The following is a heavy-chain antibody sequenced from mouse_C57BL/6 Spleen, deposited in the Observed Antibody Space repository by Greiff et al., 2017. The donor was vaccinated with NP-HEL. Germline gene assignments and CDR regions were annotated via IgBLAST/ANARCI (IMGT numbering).Heavy chain of an antibody. V-gene: IGHV1-22*01. Sequence: EVKLMESGPELVKPGASVKMSCKASGYTFTDYNMHWVKQSHGKSLEWIGYINPNNGGTSYNQKFKGKATLTVNKSSSTAYMERRSLTSEDSAVYYCARSPTAHYAMDYWGQGTSVTVSS. CDR2: INPNNGGT. D-gene: IGHD1-2*01. J-gene: IGHJ4*01. CDR1: GYTFTDYN. CDR3: ARSPTAHYAMDY.